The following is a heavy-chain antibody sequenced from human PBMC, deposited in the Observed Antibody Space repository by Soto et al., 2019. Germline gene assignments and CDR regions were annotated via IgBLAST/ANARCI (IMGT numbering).Heavy chain of an antibody. V-gene: IGHV3-48*02. CDR3: VRDDRWAFDF. Sequence: EVQLVESGGGLVQPGGPRRVSCAASGFSFSNYPLNWFRQAPGKGLEWVSYISIGRGSKFYADSVKGRFTISRDDAKNSLYMQMNTLRDEDTAVYYCVRDDRWAFDFWGQGTMVTVSS. CDR1: GFSFSNYP. J-gene: IGHJ3*01. CDR2: ISIGRGSK. D-gene: IGHD3-22*01.